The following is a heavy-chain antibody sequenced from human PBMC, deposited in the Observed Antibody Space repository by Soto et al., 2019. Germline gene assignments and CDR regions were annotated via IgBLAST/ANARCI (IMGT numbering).Heavy chain of an antibody. J-gene: IGHJ3*02. V-gene: IGHV4-31*03. CDR1: GGSISSGGYY. D-gene: IGHD3-22*01. CDR2: IYYIGST. CDR3: ARGLGYYDSSGYLDFDAFDI. Sequence: QVQLQESGPGLVKPSQTLSLTCTVSGGSISSGGYYWSWIRQHPGKGLGWIVYIYYIGSTYYNPSLKSRVTRSVVPSTNQLSLKLRSVTAADTAVYHCARGLGYYDSSGYLDFDAFDIWGQGTMVTVSS.